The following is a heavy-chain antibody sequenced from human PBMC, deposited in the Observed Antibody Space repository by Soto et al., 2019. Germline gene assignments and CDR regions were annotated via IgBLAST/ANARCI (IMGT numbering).Heavy chain of an antibody. CDR3: AKDLPTYYYDSSGYYSDY. D-gene: IGHD3-22*01. V-gene: IGHV3-23*01. CDR1: GFTFSSYA. CDR2: ISGSGGST. J-gene: IGHJ4*02. Sequence: EVQLLESGGGLVQPGGSLRLSCAASGFTFSSYAMSWVRQAPGKGLEWVSAISGSGGSTYYADSVKGRFTISRDNSKNTLYLQMNSLSAEDTAVYYCAKDLPTYYYDSSGYYSDYWGQGTLVTVSS.